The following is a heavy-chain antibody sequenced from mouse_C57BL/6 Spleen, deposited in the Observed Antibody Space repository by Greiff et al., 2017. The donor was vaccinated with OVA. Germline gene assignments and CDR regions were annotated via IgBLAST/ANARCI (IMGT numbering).Heavy chain of an antibody. Sequence: QVQLQQSGAELARPGASVKLSCKASGYTFTSYGISWVKQRTGQGLEWIGEIYPRSGNTYYNEKFKGKATLTADKSSSTAYMELRSLTSDDSAVYFCARSGLVYYGSSHYYAMDYWGQGTSDTVSS. CDR1: GYTFTSYG. CDR2: IYPRSGNT. V-gene: IGHV1-81*01. D-gene: IGHD1-1*01. J-gene: IGHJ4*01. CDR3: ARSGLVYYGSSHYYAMDY.